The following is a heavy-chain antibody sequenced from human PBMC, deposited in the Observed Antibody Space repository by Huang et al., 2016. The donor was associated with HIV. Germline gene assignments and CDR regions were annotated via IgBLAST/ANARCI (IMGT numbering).Heavy chain of an antibody. CDR3: ARDRRHCSGGSCYYSDY. CDR1: GGSLSSHY. CDR2: IYYRGVS. V-gene: IGHV4-59*11. D-gene: IGHD2-15*01. Sequence: QVQLQESGPGLVKPSETLSLTCSVSGGSLSSHYWSWIRQPPGKGLEWIGSIYYRGVSNYSPSLKRRVFRSVDTSRNQFALKLSSVTAADTAVYYCARDRRHCSGGSCYYSDYWGHGTLVTVSS. J-gene: IGHJ4*01.